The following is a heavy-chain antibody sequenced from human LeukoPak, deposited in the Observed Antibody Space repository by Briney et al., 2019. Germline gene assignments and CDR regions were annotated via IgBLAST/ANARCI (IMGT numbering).Heavy chain of an antibody. CDR1: GFPFSGYW. V-gene: IGHV3-7*01. Sequence: AGGSLRLSCGASGFPFSGYWMSWVRQAPGKGLEWVANIHKDGSAKRYVDSVKGRFTISRDNAKSSLYPQMNSLRDEDTAVYYCTRDRGFGADDYWGQGSLVSVSS. J-gene: IGHJ4*02. CDR3: TRDRGFGADDY. CDR2: IHKDGSAK. D-gene: IGHD3-10*01.